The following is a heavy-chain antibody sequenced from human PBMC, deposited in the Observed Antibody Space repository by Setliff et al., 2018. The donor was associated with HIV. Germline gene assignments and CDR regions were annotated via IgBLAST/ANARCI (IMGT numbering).Heavy chain of an antibody. CDR1: GFTFSDVW. Sequence: GGSLRLSCVVSGFTFSDVWMSWVRQAPGKGLEWIGRMKSIPDGGRIDYAAPVKGRFAISRDDAINNLVYLQMNSLRVEDTAVYFCARWGSGSYERVFDYWGQGMLVTV. D-gene: IGHD1-26*01. J-gene: IGHJ4*02. CDR2: MKSIPDGGRI. CDR3: ARWGSGSYERVFDY. V-gene: IGHV3-15*01.